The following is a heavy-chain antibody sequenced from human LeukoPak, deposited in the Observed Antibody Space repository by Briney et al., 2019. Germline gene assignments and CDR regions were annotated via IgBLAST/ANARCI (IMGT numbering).Heavy chain of an antibody. CDR1: AFTFRSYS. CDR2: ISSTGSTI. J-gene: IGHJ4*02. CDR3: ARDAISGTTWDY. D-gene: IGHD1-20*01. Sequence: GGSLRLSCTGSAFTFRSYSMNWVRQAPGKGLEWVSHISSTGSTIYYADSVKGRFTISRDNAKNSLYLQMDSLRDEGTAVYYCARDAISGTTWDYWGQGTLVTVSS. V-gene: IGHV3-48*02.